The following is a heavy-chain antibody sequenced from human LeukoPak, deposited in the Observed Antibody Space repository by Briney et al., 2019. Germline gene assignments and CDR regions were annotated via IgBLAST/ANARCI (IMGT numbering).Heavy chain of an antibody. CDR1: GGSISSHY. J-gene: IGHJ3*02. Sequence: SETLSLTCTVSGGSISSHYWSWIRQPPGKGLEWIGYSYYSGSTNYNPSLKSRVTISVDTSKNQFSLKLSSVTAADTAVYYCARDSRDRYSSSWYAFDIWGQGTMVTVSS. CDR3: ARDSRDRYSSSWYAFDI. D-gene: IGHD6-13*01. CDR2: SYYSGST. V-gene: IGHV4-59*11.